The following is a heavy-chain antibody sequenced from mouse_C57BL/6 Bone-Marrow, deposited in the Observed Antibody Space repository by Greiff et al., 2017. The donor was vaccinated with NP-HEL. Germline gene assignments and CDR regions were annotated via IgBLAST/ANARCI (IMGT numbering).Heavy chain of an antibody. CDR3: ARNLLLRRYAMDY. J-gene: IGHJ4*01. V-gene: IGHV1-7*01. D-gene: IGHD1-1*01. CDR2: INPSSGYT. Sequence: QVQLQQSGAELAKPGASVRLSCKASGYTFTSYWMHGVKQRPGQGREWIGYINPSSGYTKYNQKFKDKATLTADKSSSTAYMQLSSLTYEDSAVYYCARNLLLRRYAMDYWGQGTSVTVSS. CDR1: GYTFTSYW.